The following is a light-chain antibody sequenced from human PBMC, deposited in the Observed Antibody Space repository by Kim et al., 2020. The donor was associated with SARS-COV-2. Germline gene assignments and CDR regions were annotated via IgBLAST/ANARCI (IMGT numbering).Light chain of an antibody. V-gene: IGKV3-11*01. Sequence: LAPGERATLSCRARQSVGSYLAWYQQKRGQAPRLLIYDASNRATGIPVRFSGSGSGTDFTLTISTLEPEDFAVYYCQQRSYWLYTFGQGTKLEI. J-gene: IGKJ2*01. CDR1: QSVGSY. CDR3: QQRSYWLYT. CDR2: DAS.